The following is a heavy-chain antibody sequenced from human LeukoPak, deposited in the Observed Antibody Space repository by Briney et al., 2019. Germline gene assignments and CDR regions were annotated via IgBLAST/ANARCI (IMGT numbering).Heavy chain of an antibody. J-gene: IGHJ6*03. V-gene: IGHV3-7*01. CDR3: ARARRSSGWCGPNYYYYYYMDV. D-gene: IGHD6-19*01. CDR2: IKQDGSEK. Sequence: PGGSLRLSCAASGFTFSSYWMSWVRQAPGKGLEWVANIKQDGSEKYYVDSVKGRFTISRDNAKNSLYLQMNSLRAEDTAVYYCARARRSSGWCGPNYYYYYYMDVWGKGTTVTVSS. CDR1: GFTFSSYW.